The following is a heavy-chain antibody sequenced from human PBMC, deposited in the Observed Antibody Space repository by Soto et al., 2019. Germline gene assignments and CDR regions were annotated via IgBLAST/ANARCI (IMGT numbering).Heavy chain of an antibody. CDR1: GGSISSSSYY. CDR3: ARHKEVVATIGGGYFDY. J-gene: IGHJ4*02. V-gene: IGHV4-39*01. Sequence: PSETLSLTCTVSGGSISSSSYYWGWIRQPPGKGLEWIGSIYYSGSTYYNPSLKSRVTISVDTSKNQFSLKLSSVTAADTAVYYCARHKEVVATIGGGYFDYWGQGTLVTVSS. CDR2: IYYSGST. D-gene: IGHD5-12*01.